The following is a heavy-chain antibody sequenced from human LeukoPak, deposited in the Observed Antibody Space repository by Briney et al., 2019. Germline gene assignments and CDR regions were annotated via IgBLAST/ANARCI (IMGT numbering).Heavy chain of an antibody. D-gene: IGHD3-9*01. Sequence: SEILSLTCTVSGDSISSYYWSWIRQPAGKGLEWIGRIYPSGSTNYNPSLKSRVTMSVHTSKNQFSLKLSSVTAADTAVYYCAREDWLNWFDPWGQGTLVTVSS. J-gene: IGHJ5*02. CDR3: AREDWLNWFDP. V-gene: IGHV4-4*07. CDR2: IYPSGST. CDR1: GDSISSYY.